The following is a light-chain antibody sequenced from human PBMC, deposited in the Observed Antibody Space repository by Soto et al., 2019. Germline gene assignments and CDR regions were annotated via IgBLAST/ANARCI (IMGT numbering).Light chain of an antibody. CDR3: QQYGASPFT. V-gene: IGKV3-20*01. CDR1: QSIGSTY. J-gene: IGKJ3*01. Sequence: EIVLTQSPGTLSLSPGERATLSCGASQSIGSTYLAWYQQKLGQAPRLLIYGASTRATGIPDRFSGGGSGTDFTLTISRLEPEDFAEYYCQQYGASPFTFGPGTKVEIK. CDR2: GAS.